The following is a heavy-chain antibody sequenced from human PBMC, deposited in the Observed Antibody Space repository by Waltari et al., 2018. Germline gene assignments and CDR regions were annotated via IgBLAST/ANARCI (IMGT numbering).Heavy chain of an antibody. Sequence: QVQLVQSGAEVKKPGSSVRVSCKASGGTLSSYPISWVRQAPGQGLEWMGMLIPVLDRANYAQRVQGRLTITADKSTNTAYMELASLTSEDTAVYYCARPTGDSTASSNWFDPWGQGTLVTVSS. D-gene: IGHD6-6*01. J-gene: IGHJ5*02. CDR1: GGTLSSYP. CDR2: LIPVLDRA. V-gene: IGHV1-69*04. CDR3: ARPTGDSTASSNWFDP.